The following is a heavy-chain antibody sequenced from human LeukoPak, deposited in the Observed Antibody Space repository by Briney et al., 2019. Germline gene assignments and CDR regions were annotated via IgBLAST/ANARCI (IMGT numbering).Heavy chain of an antibody. V-gene: IGHV5-51*01. Sequence: GESLKISRKSSGYSFPSYWIGWVRQMPGKSLEWMGIIYPGDSDTRYSPCFQGQVTISADKSISTAYLKWSSLKASDTAMYYCARLRSTSVLFDYWGQGTLVTVSS. CDR2: IYPGDSDT. D-gene: IGHD2-2*01. CDR1: GYSFPSYW. CDR3: ARLRSTSVLFDY. J-gene: IGHJ4*02.